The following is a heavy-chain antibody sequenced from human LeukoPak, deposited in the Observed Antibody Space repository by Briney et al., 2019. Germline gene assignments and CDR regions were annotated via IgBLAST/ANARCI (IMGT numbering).Heavy chain of an antibody. D-gene: IGHD6-13*01. CDR3: ARVRAAAGPDYYHGMAV. J-gene: IGHJ6*02. V-gene: IGHV3-48*03. CDR1: GFTFSSYE. CDR2: IISRVSLI. Sequence: PAGRSLCLACAPSGFTFSSYEIMCVRHAPGDWREWESYIISRVSLISYTDFVKGRLTISRDNAKKSLYLQMNSMRAEDTAVYYCARVRAAAGPDYYHGMAVWGQGTTVTVSS.